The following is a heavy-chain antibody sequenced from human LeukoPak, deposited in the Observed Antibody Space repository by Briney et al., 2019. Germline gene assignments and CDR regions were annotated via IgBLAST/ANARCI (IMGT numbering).Heavy chain of an antibody. CDR3: ASDCSSSRCYDY. CDR2: IHNSGST. Sequence: SETLPLTCTVSGVSLSIYYWSWIRQPAGKGLEWTGLIHNSGSTNYNPSLTSRLTMSLDTSNNQLSLNLTSVSATDTAIYYCASDCSSSRCYDYWGQGIVVTVSS. D-gene: IGHD2-2*01. J-gene: IGHJ4*02. CDR1: GVSLSIYY. V-gene: IGHV4-4*07.